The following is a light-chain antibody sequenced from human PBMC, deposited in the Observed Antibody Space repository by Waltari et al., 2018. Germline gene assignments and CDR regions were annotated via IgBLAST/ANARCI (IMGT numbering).Light chain of an antibody. CDR1: NLGSKS. V-gene: IGLV3-21*02. Sequence: SSVLTQPPSVSVAPGQTARITCGGDNLGSKSVHWYQKMPGQAPVVVVSVDSDRPSGIPERFSGSNSANTATLTISRVEVGDEADYFCQVWDTNSDEAIFGGGTKLTVL. CDR2: VDS. J-gene: IGLJ2*01. CDR3: QVWDTNSDEAI.